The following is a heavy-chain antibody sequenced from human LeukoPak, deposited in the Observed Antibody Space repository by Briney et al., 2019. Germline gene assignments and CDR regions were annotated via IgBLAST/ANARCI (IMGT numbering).Heavy chain of an antibody. CDR3: VREDAHTYYFDY. Sequence: GASVKVSCKTSGYTFTSYHMHWVRQAPGQGLEWVAIIKSTSDTTVYAQKFQGRVTVTRDTSTSTVYMDLSSLSSEDTAVYYCVREDAHTYYFDYWGQGTLVTVSS. D-gene: IGHD2-2*01. CDR2: IKSTSDTT. CDR1: GYTFTSYH. V-gene: IGHV1-46*01. J-gene: IGHJ4*02.